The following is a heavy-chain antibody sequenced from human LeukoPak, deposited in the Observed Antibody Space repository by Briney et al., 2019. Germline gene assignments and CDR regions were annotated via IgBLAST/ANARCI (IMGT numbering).Heavy chain of an antibody. CDR2: IYYSGST. J-gene: IGHJ5*02. CDR3: ARGGDNWFDP. Sequence: SETLTLTCTVSGGSISSSSYYWGWIRQPPGKGLEWIGSIYYSGSTYYNPSLKSRVTISVDTSTNQFSLKLSSVTAADTAVYYCARGGDNWFDPWGEGTLVTVSS. CDR1: GGSISSSSYY. D-gene: IGHD3-16*01. V-gene: IGHV4-39*01.